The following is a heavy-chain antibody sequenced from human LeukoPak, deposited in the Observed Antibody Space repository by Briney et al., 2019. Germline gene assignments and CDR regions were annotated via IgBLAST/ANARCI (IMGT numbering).Heavy chain of an antibody. J-gene: IGHJ4*02. CDR1: GFTFSNGW. CDR3: TTEGGHLHSNPFDY. CDR2: IKSKTNGGTT. V-gene: IGHV3-15*01. Sequence: GGSLRLSCAASGFTFSNGWMSWVRQARGKGLEWVGHIKSKTNGGTTDYAAPVKGRFSISRDDSRTTVYLQMNSLKTEDTAVYYCTTEGGHLHSNPFDYWGQGTLVTVSS. D-gene: IGHD2-15*01.